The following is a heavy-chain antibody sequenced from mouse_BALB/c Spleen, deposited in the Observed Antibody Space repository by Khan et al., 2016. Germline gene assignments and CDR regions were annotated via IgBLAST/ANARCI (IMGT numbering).Heavy chain of an antibody. V-gene: IGHV5-9-3*01. CDR3: ARKTTYYFDY. D-gene: IGHD2-12*01. CDR2: ISSGGSYT. J-gene: IGHJ2*01. Sequence: EVALVESGGGLVKPGGSLKLSCAASGFTLSSYAMSWVRQTPEKRLEWVATISSGGSYTYYPDSVKGRFTISRDNAKNTLYLQMSSLRSEDTAMYYCARKTTYYFDYWGQGTTLTVSS. CDR1: GFTLSSYA.